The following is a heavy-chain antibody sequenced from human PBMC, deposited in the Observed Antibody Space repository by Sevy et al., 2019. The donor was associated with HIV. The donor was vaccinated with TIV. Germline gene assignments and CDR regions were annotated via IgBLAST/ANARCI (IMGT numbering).Heavy chain of an antibody. CDR1: GGSFSGFY. V-gene: IGHV4-34*01. J-gene: IGHJ4*02. D-gene: IGHD3-10*01. Sequence: SETLSLTCTVSGGSFSGFYWSWIRQPPGKGLQWIGEINHSGSTNYNSSLGSRVNISVDTSKNQFSLKLTSVTAADTAVYYCARGGDYLLVDYWGQGTLVTVSS. CDR2: INHSGST. CDR3: ARGGDYLLVDY.